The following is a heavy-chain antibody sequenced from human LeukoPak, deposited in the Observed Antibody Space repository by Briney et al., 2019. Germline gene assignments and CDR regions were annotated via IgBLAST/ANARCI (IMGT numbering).Heavy chain of an antibody. CDR1: GFTFSSYG. CDR3: AREDIVVVVAATHEFDH. V-gene: IGHV3-30*03. Sequence: GGSLRLSCAASGFTFSSYGMHWVRQAPGKGLEWVAVISYDGSNKYYADSVKGRFTISRDNSKNTLYLQMNSLRAEDTAVYYCAREDIVVVVAATHEFDHWGQGTLVTVSS. J-gene: IGHJ5*02. CDR2: ISYDGSNK. D-gene: IGHD2-15*01.